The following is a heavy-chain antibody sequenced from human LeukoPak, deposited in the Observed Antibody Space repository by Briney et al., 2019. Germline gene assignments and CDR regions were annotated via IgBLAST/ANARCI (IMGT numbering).Heavy chain of an antibody. D-gene: IGHD3-10*01. CDR3: ASNYYGTGSLDY. CDR1: GGSISSYY. V-gene: IGHV4-59*08. J-gene: IGHJ4*02. CDR2: IYYSGST. Sequence: PSETVSLTCTVSGGSISSYYWSWIRQPPGKGLEWIGYIYYSGSTNYNPSLKSRVTISVDTSKNQFSLKLSSVTAADTAVYYCASNYYGTGSLDYGGRGNGDTVSS.